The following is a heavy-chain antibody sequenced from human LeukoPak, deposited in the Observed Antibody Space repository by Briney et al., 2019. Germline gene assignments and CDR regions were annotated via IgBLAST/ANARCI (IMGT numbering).Heavy chain of an antibody. Sequence: GRSLRLSCAASGFTFSSYAMHWVRQAPGKGLEWVAVISYDGSNKYYADSVKGRFTISRDNSKNTLYLQMNSLRVEDTAVYYCARDYGGNLGLSAFDIWGQGTMVIVSS. CDR1: GFTFSSYA. J-gene: IGHJ3*02. V-gene: IGHV3-30*04. CDR3: ARDYGGNLGLSAFDI. CDR2: ISYDGSNK. D-gene: IGHD4-23*01.